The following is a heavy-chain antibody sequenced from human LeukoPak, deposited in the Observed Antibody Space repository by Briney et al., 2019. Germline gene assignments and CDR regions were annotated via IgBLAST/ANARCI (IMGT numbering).Heavy chain of an antibody. CDR2: INTNTGNP. CDR1: GYTFTSCA. V-gene: IGHV7-4-1*02. J-gene: IGHJ3*02. CDR3: ARVLVTPKASGYSQEDAFDI. Sequence: GASVKVSCKASGYTFTSCAISWVRQAPGQGLEWMGWINTNTGNPTYAQGFTGRFDFSLDTSVSTAYLQISSLKAEDTAVYYCARVLVTPKASGYSQEDAFDIWGQGTMVTVSS. D-gene: IGHD4-23*01.